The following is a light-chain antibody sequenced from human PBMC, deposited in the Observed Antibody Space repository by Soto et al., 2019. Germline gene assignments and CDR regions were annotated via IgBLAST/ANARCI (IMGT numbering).Light chain of an antibody. CDR3: ATWDDSLRAAV. CDR2: DND. CDR1: SSNIRKSR. J-gene: IGLJ1*01. Sequence: QSVLTQPPSVSAAPGQKVTISCSGSSSNIRKSRVSWYRHLPGTAPKLLIYDNDNRPSGIPDRFFGSKSGTAATLAITGLQTGDEADYYCATWDDSLRAAVFGPGTKLTVL. V-gene: IGLV1-51*01.